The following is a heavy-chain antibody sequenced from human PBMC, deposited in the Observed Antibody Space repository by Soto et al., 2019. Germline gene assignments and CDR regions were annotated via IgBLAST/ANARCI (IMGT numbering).Heavy chain of an antibody. V-gene: IGHV3-7*05. J-gene: IGHJ6*02. Sequence: EVQLVESGGGLVQPGGSLRLSCADSGFTFSSYWMSWVRQAPGKGLEWVANIKQDETEKYYVDSVKGRFAISRDNGKKTLYLQMNSLRAEDTAIYYCARVRTKNYYGMDVWGQGTTVTVSS. CDR2: IKQDETEK. CDR1: GFTFSSYW. CDR3: ARVRTKNYYGMDV.